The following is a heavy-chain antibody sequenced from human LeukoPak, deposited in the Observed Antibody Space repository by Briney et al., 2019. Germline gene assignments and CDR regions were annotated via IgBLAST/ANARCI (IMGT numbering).Heavy chain of an antibody. Sequence: SETLSLTCTVSGDSISSTTSYWTWLRQPPGKGLEWIGNVFYSGSTYYNPSLKSRVTISVDTSKNQFSLKLTSVTAADTAVYYCARSFSSSIIVRDPYYFDFWGQGTLVTVSS. D-gene: IGHD3-22*01. V-gene: IGHV4-39*07. J-gene: IGHJ4*02. CDR1: GDSISSTTSY. CDR2: VFYSGST. CDR3: ARSFSSSIIVRDPYYFDF.